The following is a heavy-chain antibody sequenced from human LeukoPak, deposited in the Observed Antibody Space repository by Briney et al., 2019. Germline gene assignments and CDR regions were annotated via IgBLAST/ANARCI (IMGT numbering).Heavy chain of an antibody. CDR3: ARVGGWEPKLHGVTFDY. D-gene: IGHD1-26*01. CDR2: IYYTGST. CDR1: GGSISSYY. V-gene: IGHV4-59*01. J-gene: IGHJ4*02. Sequence: SETLSLTSTVSGGSISSYYWSWIRQPPGKGLEWIRYIYYTGSTNYNPSLKSRVTMSADTSKNQFSLKLSSVTAADTAVYFCARVGGWEPKLHGVTFDYLGQGTLVTVSS.